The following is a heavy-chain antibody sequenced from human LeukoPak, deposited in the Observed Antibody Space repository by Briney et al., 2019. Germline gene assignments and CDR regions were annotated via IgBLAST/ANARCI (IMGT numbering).Heavy chain of an antibody. D-gene: IGHD6-19*01. CDR3: ARDIAVAGTSGYFDY. CDR2: IIPIFGTA. V-gene: IGHV1-69*13. J-gene: IGHJ4*02. Sequence: SVKVSYKASGGTFSSYAISWVRQAPGQGLEWMGGIIPIFGTANYAQKFQGRVTITADESTSTAYMELSSLRSEDTAVYYCARDIAVAGTSGYFDYWGQGTLVTVSS. CDR1: GGTFSSYA.